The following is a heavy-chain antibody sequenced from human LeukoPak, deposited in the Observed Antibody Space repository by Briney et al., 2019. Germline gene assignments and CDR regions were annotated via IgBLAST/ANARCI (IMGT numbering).Heavy chain of an antibody. J-gene: IGHJ4*02. V-gene: IGHV1-46*01. CDR2: INPSGGST. CDR3: ARGINFPPGFDY. CDR1: GYTFTNYY. D-gene: IGHD2-15*01. Sequence: ASVKVSCTASGYTFTNYYMYWVRQAPGQGLEWMGKINPSGGSTSYAQKFQGRVTMIRDTSTSTVYMELSSLRSEDTAVYYCARGINFPPGFDYWGQGTLVTVSP.